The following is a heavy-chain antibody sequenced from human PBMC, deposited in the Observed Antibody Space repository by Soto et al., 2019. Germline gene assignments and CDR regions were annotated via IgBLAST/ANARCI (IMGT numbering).Heavy chain of an antibody. CDR3: ARECRSSQILTGIGMDV. CDR2: IIPIFGTA. D-gene: IGHD6-19*01. J-gene: IGHJ6*02. CDR1: GGTFSSYA. V-gene: IGHV1-69*13. Sequence: GASVKVSCKASGGTFSSYAISWVRQAPGQGLEWMGGIIPIFGTANYAQKFQGRVTITGDESTSTAYMELSSLRSEDTAVYYCARECRSSQILTGIGMDVWGQGTTVTVSS.